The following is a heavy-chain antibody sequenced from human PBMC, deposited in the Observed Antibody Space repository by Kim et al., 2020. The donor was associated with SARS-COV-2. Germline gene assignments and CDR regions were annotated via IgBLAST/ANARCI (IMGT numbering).Heavy chain of an antibody. CDR1: GFTFSSYA. Sequence: GGSLRLSCAASGFTFSSYAMHWVRQAPGKGLEWVAVISYDGSNKYYADSVKGRFTISRDNSKNTLYLQMNSLRAEDTAVYYCARVSSLLTGTYFGWFDPWGQGTLVTVSS. CDR2: ISYDGSNK. D-gene: IGHD1-20*01. CDR3: ARVSSLLTGTYFGWFDP. V-gene: IGHV3-30-3*01. J-gene: IGHJ5*02.